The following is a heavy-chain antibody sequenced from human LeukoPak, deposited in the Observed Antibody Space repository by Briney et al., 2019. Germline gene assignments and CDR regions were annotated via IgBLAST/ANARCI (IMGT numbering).Heavy chain of an antibody. J-gene: IGHJ4*02. CDR3: ATDLGGQSDS. V-gene: IGHV1-24*01. Sequence: GASVKVSCKVSGYTLTVLSMHWVRQVPGKGLEWMGGFDPERGETIYVQKFQGRVTMTEDTSTDTAYMELSSLRSEDTAVYYCATDLGGQSDSWGQGTLVTVSS. CDR2: FDPERGET. CDR1: GYTLTVLS.